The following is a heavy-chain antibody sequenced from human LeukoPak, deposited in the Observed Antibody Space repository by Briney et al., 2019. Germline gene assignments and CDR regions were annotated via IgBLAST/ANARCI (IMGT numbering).Heavy chain of an antibody. D-gene: IGHD1-26*01. V-gene: IGHV3-23*01. CDR2: ISGSGGST. J-gene: IGHJ4*02. CDR1: GFTFSSYA. Sequence: GGSLRLSCAASGFTFSSYAMSWVRQAPGKGLEWVSAISGSGGSTYYADSVKGRFTISRDNAKNSLFLQMNSLRVEDTAVYYCAGGGRGYSGSYFSIYWGQGTLVTVSS. CDR3: AGGGRGYSGSYFSIY.